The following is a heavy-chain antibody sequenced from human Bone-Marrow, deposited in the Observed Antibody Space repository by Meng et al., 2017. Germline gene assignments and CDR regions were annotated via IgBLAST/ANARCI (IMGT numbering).Heavy chain of an antibody. CDR3: ARDEDISAAGKLFGDY. Sequence: QVGQLWSEVKNPVASVKFSCKPSGYNFPDYYIHWVRRAPGQGLEWMGRINPKSGDTHYAQKFQARVTMTGDTSISTAYMELSGLRSDDTAMYYCARDEDISAAGKLFGDYWGQGTLVTVSS. CDR1: GYNFPDYY. J-gene: IGHJ4*02. CDR2: INPKSGDT. V-gene: IGHV1-2*06. D-gene: IGHD6-25*01.